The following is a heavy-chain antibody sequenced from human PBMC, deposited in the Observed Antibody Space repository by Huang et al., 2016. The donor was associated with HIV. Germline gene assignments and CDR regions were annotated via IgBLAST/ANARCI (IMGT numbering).Heavy chain of an antibody. Sequence: EEHPVESGGGLVQPGGSLRLSCEASGIKFSNDWMQWVRQVPGKGVMGISRIKNDGRSTDYADSVKGRFTISRDQAKNTLYLRMSSLAAEETAIYYCARAGGFEIWGQGTVVTVSP. CDR1: GIKFSNDW. D-gene: IGHD2-15*01. CDR2: IKNDGRST. CDR3: ARAGGFEI. V-gene: IGHV3-74*01. J-gene: IGHJ3*02.